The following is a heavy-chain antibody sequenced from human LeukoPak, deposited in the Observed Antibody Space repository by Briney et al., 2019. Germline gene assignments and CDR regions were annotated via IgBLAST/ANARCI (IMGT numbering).Heavy chain of an antibody. J-gene: IGHJ6*02. D-gene: IGHD6-13*01. CDR2: IVGSGST. CDR3: ASDRIVAAAGSMDV. V-gene: IGHV4-31*03. CDR1: GGSISSGGYY. Sequence: SETLSLTCTVSGGSISSGGYYWSWIRQHPGRGLEWIGYIVGSGSTYYNPSLKSRVVISVDTSANQFSLKLSSVTAADTAVYYCASDRIVAAAGSMDVWGQGTTVTVSS.